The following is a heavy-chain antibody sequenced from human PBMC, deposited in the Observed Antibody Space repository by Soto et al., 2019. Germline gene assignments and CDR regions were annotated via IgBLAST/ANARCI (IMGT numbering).Heavy chain of an antibody. CDR2: INHSGST. J-gene: IGHJ5*02. D-gene: IGHD3-3*01. V-gene: IGHV4-34*01. CDR1: GGSFSGYY. CDR3: ARYDFWSGYRNNWFDP. Sequence: QVQLQQWGAGLLKPSETLSLTCAIYGGSFSGYYWSWIRQPPGKGLEWIGEINHSGSTNYNPSLKSRVTISVDTSKNQFSLELSSVTAAGTAVYYCARYDFWSGYRNNWFDPWGQGTLVTVSS.